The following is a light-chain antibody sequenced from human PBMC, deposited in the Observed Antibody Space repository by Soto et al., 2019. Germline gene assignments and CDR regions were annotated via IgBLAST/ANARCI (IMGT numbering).Light chain of an antibody. CDR1: LSVSSD. Sequence: EIVMTQSPATLSLSPGERATVSCRASLSVSSDLASYRQKPGQAPRLLIYRAFTRATGIPARFSGSGFGTDFTLTISSLQSEDFAVYYCQQYNNWPLTVGGGTKVEIK. CDR3: QQYNNWPLT. CDR2: RAF. J-gene: IGKJ4*01. V-gene: IGKV3-15*01.